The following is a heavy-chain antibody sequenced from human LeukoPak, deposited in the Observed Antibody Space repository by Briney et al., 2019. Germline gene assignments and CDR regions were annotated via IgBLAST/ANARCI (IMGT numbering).Heavy chain of an antibody. CDR1: GFTFSSYA. CDR3: AKDPSNYYDSSGYYPPKYFDY. Sequence: GGSLRLSCAASGFTFSSYAMRWVRQAPGKGLEWVSATSGSGGSTYYADSVKGRFTISRDNSKNTLYLQMNSLRAEDTAVYYCAKDPSNYYDSSGYYPPKYFDYWGQGTLVTVSS. J-gene: IGHJ4*02. V-gene: IGHV3-23*01. D-gene: IGHD3-22*01. CDR2: TSGSGGST.